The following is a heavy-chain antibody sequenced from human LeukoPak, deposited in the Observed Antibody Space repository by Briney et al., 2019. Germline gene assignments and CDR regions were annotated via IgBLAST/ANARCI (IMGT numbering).Heavy chain of an antibody. CDR2: INHSGST. J-gene: IGHJ5*02. CDR3: ARDSGTTGEVKFGP. CDR1: GGSFSTYY. Sequence: SETLSLTCGVYGGSFSTYYWTWIRQPPGKGLEWIGEINHSGSTNYNPSLKSRVTMSVDTSKNQFSLKLSSVTAADTAVYYCARDSGTTGEVKFGPWGQGTLVTVSS. V-gene: IGHV4-34*01. D-gene: IGHD3-10*01.